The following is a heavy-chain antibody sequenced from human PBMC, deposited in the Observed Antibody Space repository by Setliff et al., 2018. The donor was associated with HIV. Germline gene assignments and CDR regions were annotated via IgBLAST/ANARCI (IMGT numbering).Heavy chain of an antibody. Sequence: GGSLRLSCAASGFTFRNYKFNWVRQAPGRGLEWVSSISIGSGGAIDYADSVQGRFTISKDNSKNSLYLQMNSLRVEDTAVYYCARDYLYYNLYNGSPVYGMDVWGQGTTVTVSS. CDR2: ISIGSGGAI. CDR3: ARDYLYYNLYNGSPVYGMDV. V-gene: IGHV3-48*03. CDR1: GFTFRNYK. J-gene: IGHJ6*02. D-gene: IGHD3-3*01.